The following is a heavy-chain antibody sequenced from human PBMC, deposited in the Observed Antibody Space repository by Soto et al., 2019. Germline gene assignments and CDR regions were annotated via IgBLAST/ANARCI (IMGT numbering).Heavy chain of an antibody. D-gene: IGHD2-8*01. V-gene: IGHV3-21*01. CDR3: ARERLLYGGSVSYFDY. J-gene: IGHJ4*01. CDR2: IFSRFFTGSDNT. CDR1: GFAFSDYT. Sequence: PGGSLRLSCSASGFAFSDYTMGWVRLTPGKGLEWVSTIFSRFFTGSDNTAYADSVTGRFPISSDNAKNSLYLQLNSLRVEDTAVYYCARERLLYGGSVSYFDYWGHGTLVTVSS.